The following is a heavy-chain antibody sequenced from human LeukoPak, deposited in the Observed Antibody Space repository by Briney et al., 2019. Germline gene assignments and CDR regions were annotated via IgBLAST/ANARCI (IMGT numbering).Heavy chain of an antibody. D-gene: IGHD3-9*01. J-gene: IGHJ4*02. CDR3: ARSPYDILTGYYMRFDY. V-gene: IGHV4-4*07. CDR1: GGSISSYY. Sequence: PSETLSLTCTVSGGSISSYYWSWIRQPAGKGLEWIGRIYTSGSTNYNPSLKSRVTMSVDTSKNQFSLKLSSVTAADTAVYYCARSPYDILTGYYMRFDYWGQGTLVTVSS. CDR2: IYTSGST.